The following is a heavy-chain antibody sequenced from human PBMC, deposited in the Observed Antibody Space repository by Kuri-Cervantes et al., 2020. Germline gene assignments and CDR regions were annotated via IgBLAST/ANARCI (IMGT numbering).Heavy chain of an antibody. V-gene: IGHV3-23*01. J-gene: IGHJ3*01. CDR1: GFTFSNYA. CDR2: ISGSGHST. CDR3: AKGSYGDYVGGAFDV. Sequence: GGSLRLSCAASGFTFSNYAMSWVRQAPGKRLEWVSGISGSGHSTYSADSVRGRFTISRDNSKNTVYLHMNSLRAEETAIYYCAKGSYGDYVGGAFDVWGQGTMVTVSS. D-gene: IGHD4-17*01.